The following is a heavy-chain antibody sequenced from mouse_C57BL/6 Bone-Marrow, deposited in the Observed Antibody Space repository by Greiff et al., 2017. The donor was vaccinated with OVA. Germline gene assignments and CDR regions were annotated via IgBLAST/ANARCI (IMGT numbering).Heavy chain of an antibody. CDR1: GYTFTSYG. D-gene: IGHD2-10*02. CDR2: IYPRSGTT. J-gene: IGHJ3*01. V-gene: IGHV1-81*01. CDR3: AYGPIFAY. Sequence: VKLVESGAELARPGASVKLSCKASGYTFTSYGISWVKQRTGQGLEWIGEIYPRSGTTYYNEKFKGKATLTADKSSSTAYMELRSLTSEDSAVYFCAYGPIFAYWGQGTLVTVSA.